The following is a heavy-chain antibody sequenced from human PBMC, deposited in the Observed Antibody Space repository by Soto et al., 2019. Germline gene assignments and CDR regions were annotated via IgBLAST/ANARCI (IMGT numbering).Heavy chain of an antibody. D-gene: IGHD5-12*01. V-gene: IGHV4-34*01. CDR1: GGSFSGYY. CDR3: VRGRSYSVYDF. J-gene: IGHJ4*02. Sequence: TLSLTCAVYGGSFSGYYWSWIRQPPGKGLEWIGHIYPSGSTSYNPSLRSRVTMSLDTSSNQIFLNLTSVTAADTAVFYCVRGRSYSVYDFWGPGTLVTVSS. CDR2: IYPSGST.